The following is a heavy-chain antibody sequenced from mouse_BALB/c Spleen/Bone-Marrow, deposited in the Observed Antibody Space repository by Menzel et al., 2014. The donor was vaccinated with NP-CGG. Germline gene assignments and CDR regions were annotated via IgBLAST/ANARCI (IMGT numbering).Heavy chain of an antibody. J-gene: IGHJ2*01. CDR1: GFTFSDYA. Sequence: EVHLVESGGALVKPGGSLKLSCAASGFTFSDYAMSWARQSPEKRLEWVAEISNGGNYTYYPDTVTGRFTISRDNAKNTLYLEMSSLRSEDTAMYYCSRNSNYSFDFWGQGTTLTVSS. D-gene: IGHD2-5*01. CDR3: SRNSNYSFDF. CDR2: ISNGGNYT. V-gene: IGHV5-9-4*01.